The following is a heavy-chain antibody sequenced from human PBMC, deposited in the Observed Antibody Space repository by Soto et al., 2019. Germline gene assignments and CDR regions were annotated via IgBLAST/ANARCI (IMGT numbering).Heavy chain of an antibody. J-gene: IGHJ4*02. CDR1: GGSMSSYY. CDR2: INYSGST. CDR3: ARQDDYYDSTDYYYYFDY. V-gene: IGHV4-59*01. Sequence: SETLSLTCTVSGGSMSSYYWSWIRQPPGKGLEWIGDINYSGSTKYNPSLKSRVTISVDTTKNHFSLKLNSVTAADTAVYYCARQDDYYDSTDYYYYFDYWGQGTLVTVSS. D-gene: IGHD3-22*01.